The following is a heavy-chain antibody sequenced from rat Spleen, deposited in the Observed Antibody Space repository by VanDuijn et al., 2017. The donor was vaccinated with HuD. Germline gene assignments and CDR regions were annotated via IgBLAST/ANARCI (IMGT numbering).Heavy chain of an antibody. CDR1: GFTFSTAW. Sequence: EVQVLESGGGLVQPGNSLKLSCATSGFTFSTAWMYWYRQFPEKRHEWVARIKAKSNNYATDYTESVKGRFSIPRDNAKSTLYLQMDSLRSEDTATYYCSRHVGMFDYWGQGVMVTVSS. CDR3: SRHVGMFDY. V-gene: IGHV6-6*01. J-gene: IGHJ2*01. CDR2: IKAKSNNYAT. D-gene: IGHD4-6*01.